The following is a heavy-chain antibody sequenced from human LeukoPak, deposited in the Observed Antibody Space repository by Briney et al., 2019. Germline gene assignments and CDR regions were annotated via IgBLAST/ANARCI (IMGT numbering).Heavy chain of an antibody. J-gene: IGHJ4*02. CDR3: ARAYCGGDCSEGGIDY. V-gene: IGHV4-34*01. CDR1: GGSISSYY. Sequence: SETLSLTCTVSGGSISSYYWSWIRQPPGKGLEWIGEINHSGSTNYNPSLKSRVTISVDTSKNQFSLKLSSVTAADTAVYYCARAYCGGDCSEGGIDYWGQGTLVTVSS. CDR2: INHSGST. D-gene: IGHD2-21*02.